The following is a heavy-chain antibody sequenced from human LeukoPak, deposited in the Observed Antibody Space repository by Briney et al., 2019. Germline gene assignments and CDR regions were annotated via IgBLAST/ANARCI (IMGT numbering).Heavy chain of an antibody. V-gene: IGHV3-64D*06. D-gene: IGHD6-19*01. CDR3: VRRIPYSSGLYYFDF. CDR2: INTNGSTT. Sequence: GGSLRLSCSASGFTFNSYAMNWVRQAPGKGLEYVSTINTNGSTTYYADSVKGRFIISRDNSKNILYLQMSSLRAEDTAVYYCVRRIPYSSGLYYFDFWGQGTPVTVSS. CDR1: GFTFNSYA. J-gene: IGHJ4*02.